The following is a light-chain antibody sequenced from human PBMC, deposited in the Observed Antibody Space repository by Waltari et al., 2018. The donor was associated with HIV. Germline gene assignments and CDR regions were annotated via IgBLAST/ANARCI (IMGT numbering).Light chain of an antibody. CDR1: SRGDGRLNL. CDR2: EVS. V-gene: IGLV2-23*02. CDR3: CSYAGSSTYV. Sequence: QAALSQPVSASGAPGQSIPISCIGTSRGDGRLNLVSWYQQHPGKAPKLMIYEVSKRPSGVSNRFSGSKSGNTASLTISGLQAEDEADYYCCSYAGSSTYVFGTGTKVTVL. J-gene: IGLJ1*01.